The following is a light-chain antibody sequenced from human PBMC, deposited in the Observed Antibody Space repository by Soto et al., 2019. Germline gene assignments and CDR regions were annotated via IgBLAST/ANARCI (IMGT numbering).Light chain of an antibody. Sequence: QPVLTQPAPVSRTPGQSVTISCTGTSRDVGTCSLVSWYQQHPGKAPNLMVYEGTKRPSGVSNRFSGSKSGNTASLTISGLQVEDEADYYCCSYVGSSTYVCGTGTKVTVL. CDR3: CSYVGSSTYV. J-gene: IGLJ1*01. CDR1: SRDVGTCSL. V-gene: IGLV2-23*01. CDR2: EGT.